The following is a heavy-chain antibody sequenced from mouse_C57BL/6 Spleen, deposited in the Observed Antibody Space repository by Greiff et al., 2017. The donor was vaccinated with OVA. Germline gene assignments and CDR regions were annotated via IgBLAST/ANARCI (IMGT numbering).Heavy chain of an antibody. CDR3: ARGRSNYDWFAD. V-gene: IGHV1-50*01. Sequence: VHLQQPGAELVKPGASVKLSCKASGYTFTSYWMQWVKQRPGQGLEWIGEIDPSDSYTNYNQKFKGKATLTVDTSSSTAYMQLSSLTSEDSAVYYCARGRSNYDWFADWGQGTLVTVSA. J-gene: IGHJ3*01. CDR1: GYTFTSYW. D-gene: IGHD2-5*01. CDR2: IDPSDSYT.